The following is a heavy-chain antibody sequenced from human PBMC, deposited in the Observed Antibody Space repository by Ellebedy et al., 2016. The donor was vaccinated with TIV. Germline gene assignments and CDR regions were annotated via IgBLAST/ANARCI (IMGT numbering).Heavy chain of an antibody. V-gene: IGHV1-18*01. D-gene: IGHD4-17*01. J-gene: IGHJ5*02. CDR1: GYTFTSYG. CDR2: ISAYNGNT. CDR3: ATLPVTTGFDP. Sequence: ASVKVSXXASGYTFTSYGISWVRQAPGQGLEWMGWISAYNGNTNYAQKLQGRVTMTTDTSTSTAYMELSSLRSEDTAVYYCATLPVTTGFDPWGQGTLVTVSS.